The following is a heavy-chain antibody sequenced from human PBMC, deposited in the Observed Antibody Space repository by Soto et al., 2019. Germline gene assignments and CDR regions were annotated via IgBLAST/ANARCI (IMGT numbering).Heavy chain of an antibody. CDR1: GGSISTYY. V-gene: IGHV4-59*01. CDR3: ARGNYDFLTGYYIEYFDY. D-gene: IGHD3-9*01. J-gene: IGHJ4*02. CDR2: LYDSGST. Sequence: QVQLQESGPELVKPSETLSLTCTVSGGSISTYYWSWIRQPPGKGLEWIGYLYDSGSTTYNPSLKVRVTISVDTTKNQFSLKLSSVSAADTAVYYCARGNYDFLTGYYIEYFDYWSQGTLVTVSS.